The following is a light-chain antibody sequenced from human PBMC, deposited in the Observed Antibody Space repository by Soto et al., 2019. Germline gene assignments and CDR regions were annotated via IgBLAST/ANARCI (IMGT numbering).Light chain of an antibody. CDR3: QQYASLKT. CDR1: QSVSGNN. CDR2: GAS. Sequence: EIVLTQSPDTLSLSPGERATLSCRASQSVSGNNLAWYQQKPGQGPRLLIHGASNRASGIPDRFSGSGSGRDFTLTVSRLEPEDFAVYYCQQYASLKTFVQGTKVEIK. V-gene: IGKV3-20*01. J-gene: IGKJ1*01.